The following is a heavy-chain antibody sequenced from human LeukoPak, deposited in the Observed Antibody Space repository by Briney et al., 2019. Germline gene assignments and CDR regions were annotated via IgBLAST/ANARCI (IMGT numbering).Heavy chain of an antibody. Sequence: PSETLSLTCNVSGGSISSSSYYWGWIRQPPGKGLEWIGSIYYSGSTYYNPSLKSRVTISVDTSKNQSSLNLSSVTAADTAVYYCARLGRRGYYFDYWGQGTLVTVSS. D-gene: IGHD3-10*01. J-gene: IGHJ4*02. CDR2: IYYSGST. CDR3: ARLGRRGYYFDY. V-gene: IGHV4-39*01. CDR1: GGSISSSSYY.